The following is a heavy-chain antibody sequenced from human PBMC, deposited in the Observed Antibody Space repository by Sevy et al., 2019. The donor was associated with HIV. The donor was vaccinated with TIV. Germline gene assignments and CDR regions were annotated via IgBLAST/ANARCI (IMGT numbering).Heavy chain of an antibody. Sequence: GGSLRLSCAASGFTFSSYEMNWVRQAPGKGLEWVSYISSSGSTIYYADSVKGRFTISRDNAKNSLYLQMNSLRAEDTAVYYCARADYDAFDIWGQGTMVTVSS. CDR2: ISSSGSTI. CDR1: GFTFSSYE. V-gene: IGHV3-48*03. CDR3: ARADYDAFDI. J-gene: IGHJ3*02. D-gene: IGHD4-17*01.